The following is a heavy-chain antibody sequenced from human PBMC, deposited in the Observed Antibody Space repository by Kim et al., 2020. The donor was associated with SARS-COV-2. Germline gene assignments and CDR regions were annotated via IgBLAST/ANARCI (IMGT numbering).Heavy chain of an antibody. CDR1: GFSLSNFS. V-gene: IGHV3-21*01. CDR2: ISNYRSV. Sequence: GGSLRLSCAASGFSLSNFSMSWVRQAPGKGLEWVSSISNYRSVYNRYSVEGRFTISRDTAKNLLFLQMNSLRVEDTAVYYCARDGSGWSRDPWGQGTLVT. J-gene: IGHJ5*02. CDR3: ARDGSGWSRDP. D-gene: IGHD6-19*01.